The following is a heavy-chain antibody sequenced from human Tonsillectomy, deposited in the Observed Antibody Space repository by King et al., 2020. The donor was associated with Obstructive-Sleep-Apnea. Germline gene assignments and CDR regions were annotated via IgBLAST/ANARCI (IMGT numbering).Heavy chain of an antibody. CDR2: INHSGST. J-gene: IGHJ4*02. CDR1: GGSFSGYY. D-gene: IGHD3-3*01. V-gene: IGHV4-34*01. Sequence: VQLQQWGAGLLKPSETLSLTCAVYGGSFSGYYWSWIRQPPGKGLESIGKINHSGSTNYNPSLKSRVTITVDTSKNQFSLNLSSVTAADTAVYYCAREGIWSGYYLFDYWGKGTLVTVSS. CDR3: AREGIWSGYYLFDY.